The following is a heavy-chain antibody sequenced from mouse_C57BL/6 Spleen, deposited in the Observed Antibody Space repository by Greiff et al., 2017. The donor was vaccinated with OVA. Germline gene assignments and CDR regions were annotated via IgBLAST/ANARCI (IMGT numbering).Heavy chain of an antibody. V-gene: IGHV1-50*01. CDR2: IDPSDSYT. D-gene: IGHD1-1*01. CDR3: ARPYYYGSRAWCAY. J-gene: IGHJ3*01. CDR1: GYTFTSYW. Sequence: QVQLQQPGAELVKPGASVKLSCKASGYTFTSYWMRWVKQRPGQGLEWIGEIDPSDSYTNYNQKLKGKATLTVDTSSSTAYMQLSSLTSEDSAVYYCARPYYYGSRAWCAYWGQGTLVTVSA.